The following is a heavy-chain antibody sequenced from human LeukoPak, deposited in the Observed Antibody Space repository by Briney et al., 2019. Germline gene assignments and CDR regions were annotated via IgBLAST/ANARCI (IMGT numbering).Heavy chain of an antibody. CDR1: GFTFSSYE. D-gene: IGHD3-22*01. J-gene: IGHJ3*02. Sequence: GGSLRLSCAASGFTFSSYEMNWVRQAPGKGLEWVSYISSSGSTMYYADSVKGRFSISRDNAKKSLYLQMNSLRAEDTAVYYCARDHHRRLYDSQARDTFDIWGQGTMVTVSS. V-gene: IGHV3-48*03. CDR3: ARDHHRRLYDSQARDTFDI. CDR2: ISSSGSTM.